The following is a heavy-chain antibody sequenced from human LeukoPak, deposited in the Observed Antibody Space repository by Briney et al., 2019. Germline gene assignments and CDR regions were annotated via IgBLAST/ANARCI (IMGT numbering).Heavy chain of an antibody. CDR3: ARTGSTVTMLYPFDH. Sequence: SETLSLTCTVSGGSINTYFWSWIRQPPGKGLEWIGYIYYSGSTNYNPSLKSRVTISVDTSKNQFSLKLSSVTAADTAVYYCARTGSTVTMLYPFDHWGQGTLVTVSS. D-gene: IGHD4-17*01. CDR2: IYYSGST. V-gene: IGHV4-59*01. CDR1: GGSINTYF. J-gene: IGHJ4*02.